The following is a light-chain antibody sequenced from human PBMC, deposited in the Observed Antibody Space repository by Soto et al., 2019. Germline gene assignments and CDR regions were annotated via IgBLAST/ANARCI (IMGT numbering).Light chain of an antibody. Sequence: EIVMTQSPGTLSVSPGERATLSCRASQSVSSDLAWYQQKPGQAPRLLIYGASTSATGFAARFSGSGSGTEFTLTISSLQSEDLAVYYCQQYNIWPLTFGGGTKVEIK. CDR3: QQYNIWPLT. CDR1: QSVSSD. V-gene: IGKV3-15*01. J-gene: IGKJ4*01. CDR2: GAS.